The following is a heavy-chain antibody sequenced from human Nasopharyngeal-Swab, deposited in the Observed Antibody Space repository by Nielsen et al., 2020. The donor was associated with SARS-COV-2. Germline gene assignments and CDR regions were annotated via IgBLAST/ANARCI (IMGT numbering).Heavy chain of an antibody. D-gene: IGHD3-3*01. V-gene: IGHV3-74*01. CDR1: GFTFSSYW. CDR3: ARPYYDFWSGYYTGDAFDI. CDR2: INSDGSST. Sequence: GESLKISCAASGFTFSSYWMHWVRQAPGKGLVWVSRINSDGSSTSYADSVKGRFTISRDNAKNTLYLQMNSLRAEDTAVYYCARPYYDFWSGYYTGDAFDIWGQGTMVTVSS. J-gene: IGHJ3*02.